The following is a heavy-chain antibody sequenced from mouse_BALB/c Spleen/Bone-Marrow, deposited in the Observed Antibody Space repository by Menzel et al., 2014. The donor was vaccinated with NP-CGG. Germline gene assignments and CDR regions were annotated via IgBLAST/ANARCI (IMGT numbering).Heavy chain of an antibody. Sequence: EVMLVESGGGLVQPGGSLKLSCAASGFDFSRYYMSWVRQAPGKGLEWIGEINPDSSPINYTPSLKDKFIISRDNAKNTLYLQMSKVRSEDTALYYCARPRYYGNIFAYWGQGTLVTVSA. CDR3: ARPRYYGNIFAY. V-gene: IGHV4-1*02. CDR1: GFDFSRYY. CDR2: INPDSSPI. D-gene: IGHD1-1*01. J-gene: IGHJ3*01.